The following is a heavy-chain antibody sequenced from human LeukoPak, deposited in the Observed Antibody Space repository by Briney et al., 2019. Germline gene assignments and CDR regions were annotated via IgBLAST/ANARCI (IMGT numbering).Heavy chain of an antibody. Sequence: GGSLRLSCAASGFTFSSYAMSWVRQAPGKGLEWVSAISGSGGSTYYADSVKGRFTISRDNSKNTLYLQMNSLRAEDTAVYYCAREASSYDILTAYYLNWFDPWGQGTLVTVSS. J-gene: IGHJ5*02. CDR2: ISGSGGST. CDR1: GFTFSSYA. D-gene: IGHD3-9*01. V-gene: IGHV3-23*01. CDR3: AREASSYDILTAYYLNWFDP.